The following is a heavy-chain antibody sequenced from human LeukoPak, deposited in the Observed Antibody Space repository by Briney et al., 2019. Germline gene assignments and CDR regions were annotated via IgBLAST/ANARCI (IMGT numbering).Heavy chain of an antibody. Sequence: SVKASCKASGGTLSSYAISWVRQAPGQGLEWMGGIIPIFGTANYAQKFQGRVTITADESTSTAYMELSSLRSEDTAVYYCARVLCCSSSYYYYMDVWGKGTTVTVPS. CDR3: ARVLCCSSSYYYYMDV. CDR2: IIPIFGTA. J-gene: IGHJ6*03. V-gene: IGHV1-69*13. D-gene: IGHD6-13*01. CDR1: GGTLSSYA.